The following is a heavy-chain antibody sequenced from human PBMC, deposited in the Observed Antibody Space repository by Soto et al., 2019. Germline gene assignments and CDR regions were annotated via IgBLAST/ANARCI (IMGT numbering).Heavy chain of an antibody. CDR2: INPSSGGT. CDR1: GYTFAGYY. CDR3: ASSRREGLYESYYFDY. J-gene: IGHJ4*02. Sequence: ASVKVSCKASGYTFAGYYMHWVRQATGQGLEWMGRINPSSGGTNYAQKFQGWVTMTRDTSISTAYMELSRLRSDDTAVYYCASSRREGLYESYYFDYWGQGTLVTVSS. D-gene: IGHD3-22*01. V-gene: IGHV1-2*04.